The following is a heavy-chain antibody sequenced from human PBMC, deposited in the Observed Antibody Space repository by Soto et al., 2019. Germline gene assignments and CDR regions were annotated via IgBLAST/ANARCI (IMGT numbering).Heavy chain of an antibody. J-gene: IGHJ5*02. CDR1: GGSISSYY. D-gene: IGHD3-10*01. Sequence: QVQLQESGPGLVKPSETLSLTCTVSGGSISSYYWSWIRQPPGKGLEWIGYIYYSGSTNYNPSLKSRVTISVDTSKNQFSLKLSSVTAADTAVSYCARVGLYGSGSSNWFDPWGQGTLVTVSS. CDR3: ARVGLYGSGSSNWFDP. V-gene: IGHV4-59*01. CDR2: IYYSGST.